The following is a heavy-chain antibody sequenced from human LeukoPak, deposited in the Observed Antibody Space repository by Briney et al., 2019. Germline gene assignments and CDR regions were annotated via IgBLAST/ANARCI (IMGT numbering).Heavy chain of an antibody. Sequence: GGSLRLSCAASGFTVSSNYMSWVRQAPGKGLEWVSIIYSGGSTYYADSVKGRFTISRDNSKNTLYLQMNSLRAEDTAVYYCARANWGHPMYYFDYWGQGTLGTVSS. CDR3: ARANWGHPMYYFDY. D-gene: IGHD7-27*01. V-gene: IGHV3-66*01. J-gene: IGHJ4*02. CDR1: GFTVSSNY. CDR2: IYSGGST.